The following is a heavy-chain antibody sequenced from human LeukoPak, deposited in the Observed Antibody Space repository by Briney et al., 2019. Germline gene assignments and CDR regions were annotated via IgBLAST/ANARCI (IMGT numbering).Heavy chain of an antibody. CDR1: GGTFSSYA. CDR3: ATAPWGSGSYYNPLSYYYGMDV. Sequence: SVKDSCKASGGTFSSYAISWVRQAPGQGLEWMGRIIPILGIANYAQKFQGRVTITADKSTSTAYMELSGLRSEDTAVYYCATAPWGSGSYYNPLSYYYGMDVWGQGTTVTVSS. J-gene: IGHJ6*02. V-gene: IGHV1-69*04. CDR2: IIPILGIA. D-gene: IGHD3-10*01.